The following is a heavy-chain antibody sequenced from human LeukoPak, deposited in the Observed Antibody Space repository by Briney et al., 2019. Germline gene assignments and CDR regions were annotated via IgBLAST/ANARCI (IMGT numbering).Heavy chain of an antibody. D-gene: IGHD1-26*01. CDR2: TRYDGTIK. CDR3: AKELLLGYFYMDV. J-gene: IGHJ6*03. CDR1: GLSFSNYG. Sequence: PEGSLTLSCAASGLSFSNYGMHWVRQTPGKGLESVAFTRYDGTIKDYADSVKGRFTISRDNSQNVLHLQMKSLRTEDTAVYYCAKELLLGYFYMDVWGKGTTVIVSS. V-gene: IGHV3-30*02.